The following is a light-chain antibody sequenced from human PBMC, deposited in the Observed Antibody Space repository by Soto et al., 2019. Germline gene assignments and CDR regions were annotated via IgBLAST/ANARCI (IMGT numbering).Light chain of an antibody. CDR3: CSYAGSFTWV. Sequence: QSALTQPASVSGSPGQSITISCTGASSDVESDNVVSWYQQHPGKAPKLMIYEVTKRPSGISNRFSGSESGNTASLTISGLQAEDEADYYCCSYAGSFTWVFGGGTQLTVL. J-gene: IGLJ3*02. CDR2: EVT. CDR1: SSDVESDNV. V-gene: IGLV2-23*02.